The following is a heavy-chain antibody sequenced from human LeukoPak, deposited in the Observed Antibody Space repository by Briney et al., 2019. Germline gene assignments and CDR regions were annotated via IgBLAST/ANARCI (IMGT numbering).Heavy chain of an antibody. Sequence: GESLKISCKGSGYSFTSYWICWWRQMAGKGLELMGIIYPGDSDTRYSPSFQGQVTISADKSISTAYLQWSSLKASDTAMYYCARILLWFGELSGSVDAFDIWGQGTMVTVSS. V-gene: IGHV5-51*01. CDR3: ARILLWFGELSGSVDAFDI. J-gene: IGHJ3*02. CDR1: GYSFTSYW. CDR2: IYPGDSDT. D-gene: IGHD3-10*01.